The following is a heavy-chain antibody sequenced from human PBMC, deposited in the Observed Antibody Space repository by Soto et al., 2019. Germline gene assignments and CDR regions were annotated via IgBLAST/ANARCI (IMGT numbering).Heavy chain of an antibody. Sequence: PSETLSLTCSVSGDSLSAGPYHWGWIRQPPGKGLEWIGNVYNSGSTNYSPSLKSRVTISVDTSKNQFSLKLSSVTAADTAVYYCARHQRSIAAPYGPFDYWGQGTLVTVSS. V-gene: IGHV4-61*01. CDR3: ARHQRSIAAPYGPFDY. CDR1: GDSLSAGPYH. CDR2: VYNSGST. D-gene: IGHD6-6*01. J-gene: IGHJ4*02.